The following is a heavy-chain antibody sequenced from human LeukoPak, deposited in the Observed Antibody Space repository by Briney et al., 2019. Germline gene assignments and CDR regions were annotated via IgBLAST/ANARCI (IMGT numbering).Heavy chain of an antibody. CDR1: GGSISSYY. CDR3: AGGGRAYYYYYMDV. CDR2: IYTSGGT. D-gene: IGHD3-16*01. V-gene: IGHV4-4*09. J-gene: IGHJ6*03. Sequence: SETLSLTCTVSGGSISSYYWSWIRQPPGKGLEWIGYIYTSGGTNYNPSLKSRVTISVDTSKNQFSLKLSSVTAADTAVYYCAGGGRAYYYYYMDVWGKGTTVTVSS.